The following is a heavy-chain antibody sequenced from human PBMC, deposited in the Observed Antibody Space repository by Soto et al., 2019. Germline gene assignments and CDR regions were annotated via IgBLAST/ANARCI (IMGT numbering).Heavy chain of an antibody. CDR1: GGCISRYY. CDR2: IYYSGST. J-gene: IGHJ6*01. CDR3: ARRGSSSSSRGMDV. D-gene: IGHD6-6*01. V-gene: IGHV4-59*01. Sequence: PSETLSLTSTVSGGCISRYYWRWIRQPPGKGLEWIGYIYYSGSTNYNPSLKSRVTIYLDTSKNQFSLKLSSVTAADTAVYYCARRGSSSSSRGMDVAGQGTTVPVS.